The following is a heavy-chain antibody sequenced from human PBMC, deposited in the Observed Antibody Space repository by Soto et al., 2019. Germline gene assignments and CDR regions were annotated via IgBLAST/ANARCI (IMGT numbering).Heavy chain of an antibody. V-gene: IGHV3-30-3*01. Sequence: GGSLRLSYAASGFTFSSYAMHWVRQAPGKGLEWVAVISYDGSNKYYADSVKGRFTISRDNSKNTLYLQMNSLRAEDTAVYYCARGLETLGFDYWGQGTLVTVSS. CDR3: ARGLETLGFDY. CDR1: GFTFSSYA. CDR2: ISYDGSNK. J-gene: IGHJ4*02. D-gene: IGHD3-16*01.